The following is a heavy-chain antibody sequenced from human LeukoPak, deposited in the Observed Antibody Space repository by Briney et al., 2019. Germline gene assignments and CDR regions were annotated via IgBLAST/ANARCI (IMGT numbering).Heavy chain of an antibody. J-gene: IGHJ1*01. CDR2: ISGSDGST. V-gene: IGHV3-23*01. D-gene: IGHD3-22*01. CDR1: RFTFSSYA. CDR3: ANANYDSSGYYYVGYFRH. Sequence: GGSLRLSCAASRFTFSSYAMSWVRQAPGKGLEWVSGISGSDGSTYYADSVKGRFTISRDNSNDTLYLQMNSLRAEDTAVYYCANANYDSSGYYYVGYFRHWGQGTLVTVSS.